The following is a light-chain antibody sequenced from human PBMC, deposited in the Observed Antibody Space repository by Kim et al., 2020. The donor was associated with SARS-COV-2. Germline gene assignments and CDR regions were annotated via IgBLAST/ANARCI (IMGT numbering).Light chain of an antibody. Sequence: QSALTQPASVSGSPGQSITVSCTGTSSDVGEYDYVSWYQHHPGNVPKLMIYDVNKRPSGVSTRFSGSKSGNTASLTISGLQAEDEADYYCSSFTSSSTFVFGAGTKVTVL. J-gene: IGLJ1*01. CDR2: DVN. CDR1: SSDVGEYDY. CDR3: SSFTSSSTFV. V-gene: IGLV2-14*03.